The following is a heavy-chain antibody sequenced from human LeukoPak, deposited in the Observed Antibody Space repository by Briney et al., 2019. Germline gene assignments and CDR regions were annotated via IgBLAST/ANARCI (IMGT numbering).Heavy chain of an antibody. D-gene: IGHD2-21*02. CDR3: AGPALSWGCDCFAG. CDR2: ISSSSSTI. CDR1: GFTFSIYS. Sequence: QPGGSLRLSCAASGFTFSIYSMNWVRQAPGKGLECISYISSSSSTIYYADSVKGRFTISRDNAKNSLYLQMNSLRAEDTGVYYCAGPALSWGCDCFAGWGQGTLVTVSS. J-gene: IGHJ4*02. V-gene: IGHV3-48*04.